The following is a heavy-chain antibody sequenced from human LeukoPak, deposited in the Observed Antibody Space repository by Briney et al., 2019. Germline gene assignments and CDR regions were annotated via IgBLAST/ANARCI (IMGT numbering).Heavy chain of an antibody. CDR2: IYPGDSDT. J-gene: IGHJ3*02. D-gene: IGHD3-22*01. CDR3: ARHQGGNYDSSGYPDAFDI. CDR1: GYSFTSYW. Sequence: GESLKTSGKGSGYSFTSYWIGWVRQMPGKGLEWMGIIYPGDSDTRYSPSFQGQVTISADKSISTAYLQWSSLKASDTAMYYCARHQGGNYDSSGYPDAFDIWGQGTMVTVSS. V-gene: IGHV5-51*01.